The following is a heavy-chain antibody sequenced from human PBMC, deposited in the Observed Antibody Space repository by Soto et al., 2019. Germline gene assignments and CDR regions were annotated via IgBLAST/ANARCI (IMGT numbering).Heavy chain of an antibody. CDR3: TTGEWELLVA. D-gene: IGHD1-26*01. V-gene: IGHV3-7*03. J-gene: IGHJ5*02. Sequence: EVQLVESGGGLVQPGGSLRLSCAASGFTFSSYWMSWVRQAPGKGLEWVAKIKQDGSEKYYVESVKGRLTISRDNAKNSLDLQMNSLKTEDTAVYYCTTGEWELLVAWGQGTLVTVSS. CDR2: IKQDGSEK. CDR1: GFTFSSYW.